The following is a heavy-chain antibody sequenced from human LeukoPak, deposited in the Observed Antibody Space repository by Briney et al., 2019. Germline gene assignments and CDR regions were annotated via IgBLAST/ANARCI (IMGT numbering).Heavy chain of an antibody. CDR3: ARDLGDYGGN. D-gene: IGHD4-23*01. V-gene: IGHV3-48*04. CDR2: ISSSSSTI. CDR1: GFTFETYW. Sequence: GGSLRLSFAASGFTFETYWMHWVRQAPGKGLEWVSYISSSSSTIYYADSVKGRFTISRDNAKNSLYLQMNSLRAEDTAVYYCARDLGDYGGNWGQGTLVTVSS. J-gene: IGHJ4*02.